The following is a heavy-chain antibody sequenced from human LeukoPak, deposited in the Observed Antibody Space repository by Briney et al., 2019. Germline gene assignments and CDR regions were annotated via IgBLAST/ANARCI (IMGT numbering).Heavy chain of an antibody. V-gene: IGHV3-30*04. CDR2: ISYDGSNK. Sequence: GGSLRLSCAASGFTFSSYAMHWVRQAPGKGLEWVAVISYDGSNKYYADSVKGRFTISRDNSKNTLYLQMNSLRAEDTAVYYCARGTGYRVFDYWSQGTLVTVSS. D-gene: IGHD3-9*01. CDR1: GFTFSSYA. CDR3: ARGTGYRVFDY. J-gene: IGHJ4*02.